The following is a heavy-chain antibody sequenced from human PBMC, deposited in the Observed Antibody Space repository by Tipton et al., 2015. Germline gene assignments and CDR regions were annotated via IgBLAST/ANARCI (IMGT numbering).Heavy chain of an antibody. J-gene: IGHJ3*02. CDR3: ARARGVVVLSAPGAFDI. V-gene: IGHV3-7*05. CDR1: GFRFSAFW. CDR2: IKQDAGEK. Sequence: LRLSCAASGFRFSAFWMNWVRQAPGKGLEWVANIKQDAGEKTYADSVRGRFTISRDNGKNSLYLQMNNLRAEDTAVYYCARARGVVVLSAPGAFDIWGQGTMVTVSS. D-gene: IGHD2-2*01.